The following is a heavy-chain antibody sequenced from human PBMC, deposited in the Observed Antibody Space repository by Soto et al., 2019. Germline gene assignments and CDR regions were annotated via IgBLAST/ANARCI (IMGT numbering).Heavy chain of an antibody. V-gene: IGHV3-74*01. Sequence: EVQLVESGGGLVQPGGSLRLSCAASGFTFSSYWMHWVRQAPGKGLVWVSRINSDGSSTSYADSVKGRFTISRDNGKNTLYLPMNSLRGGDTAVYYWALIAGAGLFDYWGQGTLVTVSS. CDR3: ALIAGAGLFDY. D-gene: IGHD6-13*01. CDR2: INSDGSST. CDR1: GFTFSSYW. J-gene: IGHJ4*02.